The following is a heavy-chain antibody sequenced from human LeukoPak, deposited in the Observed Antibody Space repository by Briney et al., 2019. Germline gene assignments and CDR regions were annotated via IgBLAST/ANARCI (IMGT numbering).Heavy chain of an antibody. J-gene: IGHJ4*02. CDR3: AKDFYGSGSRADY. D-gene: IGHD3-10*01. Sequence: GRSLRLSCAASGFTFSSYGMHAVRQAPGRGLEWVAVISYDGSNKYYADSVKGRFTISRDNSKHTLYLQMNSLRAEDTAVYYCAKDFYGSGSRADYWGQGTLVTVSS. CDR2: ISYDGSNK. CDR1: GFTFSSYG. V-gene: IGHV3-30*18.